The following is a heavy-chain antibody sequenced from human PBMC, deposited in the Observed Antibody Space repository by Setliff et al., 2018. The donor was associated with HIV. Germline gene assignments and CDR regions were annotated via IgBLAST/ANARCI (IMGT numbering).Heavy chain of an antibody. CDR2: ISSSSSSI. D-gene: IGHD3-22*01. V-gene: IGHV3-48*02. Sequence: PGGSLRLSCAASGFTFSSHSMNWVRQSPGKGLEWVSYISSSSSSIYYADSVKGRFTISRDNSRNTLYLQMNSLRDEDTAVYYCAREGGSSGYCGYFDYWGQGTLVTVSS. J-gene: IGHJ4*02. CDR1: GFTFSSHS. CDR3: AREGGSSGYCGYFDY.